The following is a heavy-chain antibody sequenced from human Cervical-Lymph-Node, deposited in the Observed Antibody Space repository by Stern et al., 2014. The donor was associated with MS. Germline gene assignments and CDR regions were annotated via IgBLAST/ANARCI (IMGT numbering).Heavy chain of an antibody. J-gene: IGHJ6*02. Sequence: EVQLVESGGGLVQPGRSLRLSCAASGFTFDDYAMHWVRQSPGKGLEWVSGLSWNSNNVGYADSVKDRFTISRDNAKNSLYLQMNSLRAEDTALYYCAKGTYGDYAYYYGMDVWGLGTTVTVSS. CDR3: AKGTYGDYAYYYGMDV. CDR2: LSWNSNNV. D-gene: IGHD4-17*01. CDR1: GFTFDDYA. V-gene: IGHV3-9*01.